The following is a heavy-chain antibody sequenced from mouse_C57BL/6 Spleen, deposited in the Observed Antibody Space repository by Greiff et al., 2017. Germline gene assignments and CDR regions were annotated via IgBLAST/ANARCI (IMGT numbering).Heavy chain of an antibody. Sequence: VQLQQSGAELVRPGASVTLSCKASGYTFTDYEMHWVKQTPVPGLEWIGAIDPEPGGTAYNQKFKGKAILTADKSSSTAYMELRSRTSEDSAVYYCTRGGNDYWGKGTTLTVAS. CDR2: IDPEPGGT. V-gene: IGHV1-15*01. CDR3: TRGGNDY. D-gene: IGHD2-1*01. CDR1: GYTFTDYE. J-gene: IGHJ2*01.